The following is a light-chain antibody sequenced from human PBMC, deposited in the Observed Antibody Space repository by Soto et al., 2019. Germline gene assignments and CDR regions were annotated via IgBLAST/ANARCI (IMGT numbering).Light chain of an antibody. Sequence: QSALTQPASVSGSPGQSITISCTGTSSDIGTYDYVSWYQHHPGKAPKLMIYEVTNRPSGVSDRFSGSKSGNTASLTISGLQAEDEADYYCSAYTSTTTPVVFGGVTKLTVL. CDR3: SAYTSTTTPVV. CDR2: EVT. CDR1: SSDIGTYDY. J-gene: IGLJ2*01. V-gene: IGLV2-14*01.